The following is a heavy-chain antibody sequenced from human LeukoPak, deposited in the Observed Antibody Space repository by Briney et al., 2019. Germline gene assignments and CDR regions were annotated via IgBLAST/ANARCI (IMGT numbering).Heavy chain of an antibody. Sequence: LTGRSLRLSCAASGFTFDDYGMSWVRQAPGKGLEWVSGINWNGGSTAYADSVKGRFTISRDNAKNSLYLQMNSLRAEDTALYYCARDLASIAVAGTPPGYWGQGTLVTVSS. CDR3: ARDLASIAVAGTPPGY. J-gene: IGHJ4*02. V-gene: IGHV3-20*04. CDR1: GFTFDDYG. D-gene: IGHD6-19*01. CDR2: INWNGGST.